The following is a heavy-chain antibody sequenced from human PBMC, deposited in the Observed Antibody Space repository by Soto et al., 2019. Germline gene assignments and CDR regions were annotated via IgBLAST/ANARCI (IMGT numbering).Heavy chain of an antibody. CDR1: GYTFTSYD. V-gene: IGHV1-8*01. D-gene: IGHD2-21*02. J-gene: IGHJ4*02. CDR2: MNPNSGNT. Sequence: ASVKVSCKASGYTFTSYDINWVRQATGQGLEWMGWMNPNSGNTGYAQKFQGRVTMTRNTSISTAYMELSSLRSEDTAVYYCARAYWDGNCYDYWGQGTLVTVSS. CDR3: ARAYWDGNCYDY.